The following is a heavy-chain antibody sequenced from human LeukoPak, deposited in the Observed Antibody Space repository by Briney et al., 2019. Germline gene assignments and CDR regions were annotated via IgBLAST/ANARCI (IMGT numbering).Heavy chain of an antibody. CDR1: GFTFSSYW. D-gene: IGHD2-2*01. CDR3: AKVLQPAPYYFDY. V-gene: IGHV3-30*02. CDR2: IRYDGSNK. J-gene: IGHJ4*02. Sequence: PGGSLRLSCAASGFTFSSYWMHWVRQAPGKGLEWVAFIRYDGSNKYYADSVKGRFTISRDNSKNTLYLQMNSLRAEDTAVYYCAKVLQPAPYYFDYWGQGTLVTVSS.